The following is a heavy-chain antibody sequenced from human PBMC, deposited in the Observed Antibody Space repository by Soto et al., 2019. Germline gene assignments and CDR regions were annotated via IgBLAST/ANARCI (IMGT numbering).Heavy chain of an antibody. J-gene: IGHJ3*02. CDR1: GGTFSSYA. CDR3: ARVAYRHGYSSSWYPLGAFDI. Sequence: GASVKVSCKASGGTFSSYAISWVRQAPGQGIEWMGGIITIFGTANYAQKFQGRITITAYESTSTAYMELSSLRSEDTAVDYCARVAYRHGYSSSWYPLGAFDIWGQGTMVTVSS. V-gene: IGHV1-69*13. CDR2: IITIFGTA. D-gene: IGHD6-13*01.